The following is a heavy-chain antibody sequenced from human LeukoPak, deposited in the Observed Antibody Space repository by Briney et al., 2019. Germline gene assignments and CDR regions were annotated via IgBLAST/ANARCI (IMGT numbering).Heavy chain of an antibody. D-gene: IGHD1-26*01. J-gene: IGHJ3*02. V-gene: IGHV4-34*01. CDR1: GGSFSGYY. CDR2: INHSGST. CDR3: ARAGSRDAFDI. Sequence: SETLSLTCAVYGGSFSGYYWSWIRQPPGKGLEWIGEINHSGSTNCNPSLKSRVTISVDTSKNQFSLKLSSVTAADTAVYYCARAGSRDAFDIWGQGTMVTVSS.